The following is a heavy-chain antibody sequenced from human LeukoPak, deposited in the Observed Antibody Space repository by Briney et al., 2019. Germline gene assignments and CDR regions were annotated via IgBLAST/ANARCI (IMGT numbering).Heavy chain of an antibody. Sequence: SQTLSLTCTVSGGSISSGDYYWSWIRQPPGKGLEWIGYIYYSGSTYYNPSLKSRVTISVDTSKNQFSLKLSSVTAADTAVYYCARVGLRDYYDSSGYSVWFDPWGQGTLVTVSS. J-gene: IGHJ5*02. CDR3: ARVGLRDYYDSSGYSVWFDP. D-gene: IGHD3-22*01. CDR2: IYYSGST. CDR1: GGSISSGDYY. V-gene: IGHV4-30-4*08.